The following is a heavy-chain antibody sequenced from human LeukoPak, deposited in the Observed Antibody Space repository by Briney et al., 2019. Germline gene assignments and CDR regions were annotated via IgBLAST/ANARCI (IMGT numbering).Heavy chain of an antibody. D-gene: IGHD4-23*01. CDR2: IKDDGSEK. V-gene: IGHV3-7*03. CDR1: GFTFSSYW. CDR3: ARDRDYGGNSGFDY. Sequence: GGSLRLSCAASGFTFSSYWMSWVRQAPGKGLEWVANIKDDGSEKRDVDSVKGRFTISRDNAKNSLYLQMNSLRAEDTALYHCARDRDYGGNSGFDYWGQGTLVTVSS. J-gene: IGHJ4*02.